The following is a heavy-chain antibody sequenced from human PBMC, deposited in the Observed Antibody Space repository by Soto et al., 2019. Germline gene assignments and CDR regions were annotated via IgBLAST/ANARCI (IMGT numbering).Heavy chain of an antibody. D-gene: IGHD3-10*01. Sequence: EVQLLESGGGLVQPGGSLRLSCAASGFTYSSYAMSWVRQAPGKGLEWVAAITNYGGSTFYADSVRGRFTISRDNSKNTLYLHMPSLRAEDTAVYYCASGRILRPFDYWGQGTLVTVSS. CDR1: GFTYSSYA. J-gene: IGHJ4*02. V-gene: IGHV3-23*01. CDR2: ITNYGGST. CDR3: ASGRILRPFDY.